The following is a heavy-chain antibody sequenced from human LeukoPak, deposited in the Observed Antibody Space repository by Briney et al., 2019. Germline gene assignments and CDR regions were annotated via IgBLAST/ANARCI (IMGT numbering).Heavy chain of an antibody. D-gene: IGHD3-9*01. CDR1: GFTFSSYS. V-gene: IGHV3-21*01. Sequence: GGSLRLSCAASGFTFSSYSMNWVRQAPGKGLEWVSSISSSSSYIYYADSVKGRFTISRDNAKNSLHLQMNSLRAEDTAVYYCARGPWVNDILTGYPKLTFDYWGQGTLVTVSS. CDR2: ISSSSSYI. J-gene: IGHJ4*02. CDR3: ARGPWVNDILTGYPKLTFDY.